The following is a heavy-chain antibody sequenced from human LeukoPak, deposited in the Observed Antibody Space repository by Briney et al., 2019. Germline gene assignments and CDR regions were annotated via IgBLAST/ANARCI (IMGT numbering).Heavy chain of an antibody. CDR2: LSNTGNT. Sequence: GGSLRLSCAASGFTFSSYGMNWVRHAPGKGLEWLSYLSNTGNTPYAQPVTGRFTISRDNAKSSLYLQMDGLRAEDAAVYYCARRGDSPTIGDHWGQGILVTVAS. V-gene: IGHV3-48*01. CDR1: GFTFSSYG. CDR3: ARRGDSPTIGDH. J-gene: IGHJ4*02. D-gene: IGHD3-16*01.